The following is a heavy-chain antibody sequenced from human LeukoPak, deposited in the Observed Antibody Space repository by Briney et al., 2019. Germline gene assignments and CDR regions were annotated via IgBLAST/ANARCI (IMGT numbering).Heavy chain of an antibody. CDR2: ISTYNGDT. V-gene: IGHV1-18*01. J-gene: IGHJ4*02. D-gene: IGHD1-26*01. Sequence: ASVKVSCKASGYIFTSYGITWVRQAPGQGLEWMGWISTYNGDTNNAQNLRGRVTMTTDTSTSTAYMDLRSLRSDDTAVYYCARDTGSSPGDYWGQGTLVTVSS. CDR1: GYIFTSYG. CDR3: ARDTGSSPGDY.